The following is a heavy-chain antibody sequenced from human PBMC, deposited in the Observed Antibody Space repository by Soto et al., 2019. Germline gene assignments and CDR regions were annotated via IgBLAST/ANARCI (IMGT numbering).Heavy chain of an antibody. CDR2: ISPFNGNT. J-gene: IGHJ6*02. CDR1: GYPFTHYG. V-gene: IGHV1-18*01. Sequence: QVQLVQSGAEVKMPGASVRVSCKSSGYPFTHYGITWIRQAPGQGLEWMGWISPFNGNTNYGQTVQGRVTLTTETXTXXVDMELRSLRSDDTAVYYCARDQSFDRTYYYGIDVWGQGTTVTVSS. CDR3: ARDQSFDRTYYYGIDV.